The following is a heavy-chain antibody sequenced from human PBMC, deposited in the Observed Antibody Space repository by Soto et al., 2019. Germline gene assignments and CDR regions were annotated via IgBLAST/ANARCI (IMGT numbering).Heavy chain of an antibody. Sequence: SETLSLTCTVSGGSISGYYWSWIRQPPGEGLEWIGYIYYSGSTNYNPSLKSRVTISVDTSKNQFSLKLSSVTAADTAVYYCARLGTAALYYLSYWSQGTLVTVSS. CDR3: ARLGTAALYYLSY. CDR1: GGSISGYY. CDR2: IYYSGST. V-gene: IGHV4-59*08. D-gene: IGHD6-13*01. J-gene: IGHJ4*02.